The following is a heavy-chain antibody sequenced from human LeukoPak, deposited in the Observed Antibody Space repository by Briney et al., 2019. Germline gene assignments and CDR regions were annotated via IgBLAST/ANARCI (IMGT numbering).Heavy chain of an antibody. CDR2: ILANGVT. V-gene: IGHV3-23*01. J-gene: IGHJ3*02. CDR3: AXXXRISVLERRAFEI. CDR1: GFAFSNSA. Sequence: PGGSLRLSCAASGFAFSNSAMSWVRQAPGKGLEWVSLILANGVTYYSDSVTGRFSISRDNSKSTLYVQMNGLRAEDTAMYYCAXXXRISVLERRAFEIWGQGTMVTVSS. D-gene: IGHD2-15*01.